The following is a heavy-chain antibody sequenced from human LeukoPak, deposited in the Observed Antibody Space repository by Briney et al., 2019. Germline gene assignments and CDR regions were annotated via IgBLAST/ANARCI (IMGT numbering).Heavy chain of an antibody. V-gene: IGHV1-2*04. CDR2: INPNSGGT. Sequence: ASVKVSCKASGYTFTGYYMHWVRQAPGQGLEWMGWINPNSGGTNYAQKFQGWVTMTRDTSISTAYMELSRLRSDDMAVYYCARSTGSSDDYDYWGQGTLVTVSS. CDR1: GYTFTGYY. D-gene: IGHD3-16*01. J-gene: IGHJ4*02. CDR3: ARSTGSSDDYDY.